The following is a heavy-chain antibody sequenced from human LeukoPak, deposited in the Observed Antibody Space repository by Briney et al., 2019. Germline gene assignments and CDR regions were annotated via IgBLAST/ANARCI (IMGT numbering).Heavy chain of an antibody. CDR3: ARDIPGPSGSYYAYYYYGMDV. CDR2: ISSSSSYT. V-gene: IGHV3-11*05. CDR1: GFTFSDYY. J-gene: IGHJ6*02. Sequence: GRSLRLSCAASGFTFSDYYMSWIRQAPGKGLEWVSYISSSSSYTNYADSVKGRFTISRDNAKNSLYLQMNSLRAEDTAVYYCARDIPGPSGSYYAYYYYGMDVWGQGTTVTVSS. D-gene: IGHD1-26*01.